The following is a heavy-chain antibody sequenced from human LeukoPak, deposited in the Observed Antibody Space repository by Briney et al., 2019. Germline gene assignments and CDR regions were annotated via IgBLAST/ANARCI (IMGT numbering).Heavy chain of an antibody. CDR3: AKDSFYSGYDNFDY. CDR2: ISTTGTYI. J-gene: IGHJ4*02. Sequence: TGGSLRLSCAASGFTFSSYSMNWVRQAPGKGLEWVSSISTTGTYIYYADSLKGRFTISRDNGKNSLYLQMNSLRAEDTAVYYCAKDSFYSGYDNFDYWGQGTLVTVSS. D-gene: IGHD5-12*01. CDR1: GFTFSSYS. V-gene: IGHV3-21*04.